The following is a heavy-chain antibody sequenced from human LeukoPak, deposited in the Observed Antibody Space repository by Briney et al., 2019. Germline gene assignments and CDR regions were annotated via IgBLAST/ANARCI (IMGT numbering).Heavy chain of an antibody. CDR1: GGTFSSYA. D-gene: IGHD5-24*01. Sequence: SVTVSCKASGGTFSSYAISWVRQAPGQGLEWMGGIIPIFGTANYAQKFQGRVTITTDESTSTAYMELSSLRSEDTAVYYCARAPSPRAWLQWLGAFDIWGQGTMVTVSS. V-gene: IGHV1-69*05. CDR3: ARAPSPRAWLQWLGAFDI. CDR2: IIPIFGTA. J-gene: IGHJ3*02.